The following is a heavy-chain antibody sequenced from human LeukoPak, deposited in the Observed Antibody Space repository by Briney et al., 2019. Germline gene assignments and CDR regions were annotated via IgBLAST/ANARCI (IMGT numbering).Heavy chain of an antibody. J-gene: IGHJ4*02. CDR1: GGSISSSSYY. D-gene: IGHD3-10*01. CDR3: ARALTMVRGVPKGHYFDY. Sequence: KPSETLSLTCTVSGGSISSSSYYWGWIRQPPGKGLEWIGSIFYSGSTFYNPSLKSRVTMSVDTSKNQFSLKLSSVTAADTAVYYCARALTMVRGVPKGHYFDYWGQGTLVTVSS. CDR2: IFYSGST. V-gene: IGHV4-39*01.